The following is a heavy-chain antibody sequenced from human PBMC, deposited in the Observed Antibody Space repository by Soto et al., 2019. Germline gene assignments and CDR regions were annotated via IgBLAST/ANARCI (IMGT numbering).Heavy chain of an antibody. J-gene: IGHJ5*02. V-gene: IGHV4-4*07. CDR3: AKDRSTMRWFDP. CDR1: GASVRSYH. Sequence: SETLSLTCAVSGASVRSYHWSWIRQAAGKGLEWIGRVQMSGTTNYNPSLKTRVTMSLDTSKDEVSLRMTSVTAADTAVYFCAKDRSTMRWFDPWGQGILVTVSS. D-gene: IGHD1-1*01. CDR2: VQMSGTT.